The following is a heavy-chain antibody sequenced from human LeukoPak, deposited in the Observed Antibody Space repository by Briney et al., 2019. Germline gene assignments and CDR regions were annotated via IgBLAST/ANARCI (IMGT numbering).Heavy chain of an antibody. CDR3: AREVGATFKSYFDY. J-gene: IGHJ4*02. D-gene: IGHD1-26*01. CDR2: IYSGGIT. Sequence: GGSLRLSCAISGFTVSSNYMSWVRQAPGKGLEWVSVIYSGGITDYAYSVKGRFTISRDNSKNTLHLQMNNLTAADTAVYYCAREVGATFKSYFDYWGQGTLVTVSS. CDR1: GFTVSSNY. V-gene: IGHV3-66*01.